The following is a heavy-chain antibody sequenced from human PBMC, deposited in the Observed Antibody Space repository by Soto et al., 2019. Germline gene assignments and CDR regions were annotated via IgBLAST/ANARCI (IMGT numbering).Heavy chain of an antibody. J-gene: IGHJ4*02. V-gene: IGHV4-59*08. CDR1: GGSISSYY. CDR3: ARHGHTAFDY. CDR2: IYYSGST. Sequence: PSETLSLTCTVSGGSISSYYWSWIRQPPGKGLEWIGYIYYSGSTNYNPSLKSRVTISVDTSKNQFSLKLNSVTAADTAVYYCARHGHTAFDYWGQGTLVTVSS.